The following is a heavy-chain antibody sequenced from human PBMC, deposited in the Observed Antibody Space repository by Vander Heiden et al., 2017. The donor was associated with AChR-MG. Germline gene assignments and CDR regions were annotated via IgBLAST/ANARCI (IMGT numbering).Heavy chain of an antibody. CDR2: ISNDGTNE. J-gene: IGHJ4*02. CDR3: AKGPFRAATGTPLDY. CDR1: GIVFGDYG. D-gene: IGHD6-13*01. V-gene: IGHV3-30*18. Sequence: QVRLVESGGGVVQPGRSLRLSGAASGIVFGDYGIHWVRQVAGKGLEWVAVISNDGTNEYYADSVKGRFTISRDNSKNSFYLQMNSLRAEDTALYYCAKGPFRAATGTPLDYWGQGTLVTVS.